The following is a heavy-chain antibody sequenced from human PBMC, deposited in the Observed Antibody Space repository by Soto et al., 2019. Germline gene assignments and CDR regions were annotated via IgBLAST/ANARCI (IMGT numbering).Heavy chain of an antibody. CDR2: ISSSSSYI. D-gene: IGHD6-19*01. CDR1: GFTFSSYS. CDR3: ARDRAVAGLNWFDP. Sequence: EVQLVESGGGLVKPGGSPRLSCAASGFTFSSYSMNWVRQAPGKGLEWVSSISSSSSYIYYADSVKGRFTISRDNAKNSLYLQMNSLRAEDTAVYYCARDRAVAGLNWFDPWGQGTLVTVSS. V-gene: IGHV3-21*01. J-gene: IGHJ5*02.